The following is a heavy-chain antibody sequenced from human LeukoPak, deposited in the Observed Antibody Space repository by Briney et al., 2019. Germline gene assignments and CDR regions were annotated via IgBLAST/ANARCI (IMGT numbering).Heavy chain of an antibody. Sequence: SEALSLTCTVSGGSISSSSYYWGWIRQPPGKGLEWIGSIYYSGSTYYNPSLKSRVTISVDTSKNQFSLKLSSVTAADTAVYYCARYTVTAFLYRNDWGQGTLVTVSS. CDR3: ARYTVTAFLYRND. J-gene: IGHJ4*02. V-gene: IGHV4-39*01. CDR1: GGSISSSSYY. CDR2: IYYSGST. D-gene: IGHD4-17*01.